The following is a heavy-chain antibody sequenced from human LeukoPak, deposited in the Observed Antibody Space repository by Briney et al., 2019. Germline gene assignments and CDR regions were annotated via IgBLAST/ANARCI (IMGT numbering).Heavy chain of an antibody. J-gene: IGHJ2*01. D-gene: IGHD3-10*01. Sequence: GRSLRLSCAASGFTFSSYGMHWVRQAPGKGLEWVAVISYDGSNKYYADSVKGRFTISRDNSKNTLYLQMNSLRAEDTAVYYCAKDGRRNYYGSGSYLWYLDLWGRGTLVTVSS. V-gene: IGHV3-30*18. CDR2: ISYDGSNK. CDR1: GFTFSSYG. CDR3: AKDGRRNYYGSGSYLWYLDL.